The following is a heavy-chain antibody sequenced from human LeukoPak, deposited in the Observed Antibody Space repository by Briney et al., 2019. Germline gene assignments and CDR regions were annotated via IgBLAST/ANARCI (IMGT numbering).Heavy chain of an antibody. V-gene: IGHV3-15*01. D-gene: IGHD3-22*01. CDR1: GFTFSNAW. J-gene: IGHJ1*01. Sequence: PGGSLRLSCAASGFTFSNAWMSWVRQAPGKGLEWVGRIKSKTDGGTTDYAAPVKGRFTISRDDSNNTLYLQMNSLKTEDTAVYYCTTVGGDYYESSLYFQHWGQGTLVTVSS. CDR2: IKSKTDGGTT. CDR3: TTVGGDYYESSLYFQH.